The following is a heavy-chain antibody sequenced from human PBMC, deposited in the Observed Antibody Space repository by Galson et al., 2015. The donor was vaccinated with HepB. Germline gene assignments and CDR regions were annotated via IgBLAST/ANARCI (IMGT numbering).Heavy chain of an antibody. J-gene: IGHJ4*02. CDR3: ARDYGGSEGYYFDY. D-gene: IGHD1-26*01. CDR2: IKQDGSEK. CDR1: GFTFSSYW. Sequence: SLRLSCAASGFTFSSYWMSWVRQAPGKGLEWVANIKQDGSEKYYVDSVKGRFTISRDNAKNSLYLQMNSLRAEDTAVYYCARDYGGSEGYYFDYWGQGTLVTVSS. V-gene: IGHV3-7*01.